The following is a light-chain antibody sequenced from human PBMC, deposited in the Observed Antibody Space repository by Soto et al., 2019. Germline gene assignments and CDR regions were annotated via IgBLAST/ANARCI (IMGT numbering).Light chain of an antibody. CDR3: QQYNNWPPYP. CDR1: QSVSSN. CDR2: GAS. J-gene: IGKJ2*01. V-gene: IGKV3-15*01. Sequence: EIVMTQSPATLSVSPGERATLSCRASQSVSSNLAWYQQKPGQAPRLLIYGASTRATGIPARFSGSGSRTEFTLTISSLQSEDFAVYYCQQYNNWPPYPFGQGTKLEIK.